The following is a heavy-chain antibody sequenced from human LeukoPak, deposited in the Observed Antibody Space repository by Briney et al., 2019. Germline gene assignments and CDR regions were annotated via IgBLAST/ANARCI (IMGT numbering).Heavy chain of an antibody. CDR3: ARERGSSSSFDY. CDR2: MNPNSGNT. CDR1: GYTFTSYD. V-gene: IGHV1-8*01. J-gene: IGHJ4*02. Sequence: ASVKVSCKASGYTFTSYDINWVRQATGQGLEWMGWMNPNSGNTGYAQKFQGRVTMTRNTSISTAYVELSSLRSEDTAVYYCARERGSSSSFDYWGQGTLVTVSS. D-gene: IGHD6-6*01.